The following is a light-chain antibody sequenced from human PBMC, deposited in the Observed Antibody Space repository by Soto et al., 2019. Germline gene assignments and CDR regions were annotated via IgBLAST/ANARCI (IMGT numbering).Light chain of an antibody. CDR1: SSNIGAGYD. CDR2: GNS. CDR3: SSYTSISTLYV. V-gene: IGLV1-40*01. Sequence: QSVLTQPSSVSGAPGQRVTISCTVSSSNIGAGYDVHWYQQLPGTAPKLLIYGNSNRPSGVPDRFSGSKSGTSASLAITGLQAEDEADYYCSSYTSISTLYVFGTGTRSPS. J-gene: IGLJ1*01.